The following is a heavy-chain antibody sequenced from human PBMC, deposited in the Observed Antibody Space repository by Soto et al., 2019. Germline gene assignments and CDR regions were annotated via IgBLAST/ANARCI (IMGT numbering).Heavy chain of an antibody. CDR1: GFTFSSYA. J-gene: IGHJ3*02. CDR3: ERDRGYSGYSI. Sequence: GGSLRLSCGASGFTFSSYAMSWVRQAPGKGLEWVSSISSSSSYIYYADSVKGRFTISRDNAKNSLYLQMNSLRAEDTAVYYCERDRGYSGYSIWGQGPMVTVSS. V-gene: IGHV3-21*01. CDR2: ISSSSSYI. D-gene: IGHD5-12*01.